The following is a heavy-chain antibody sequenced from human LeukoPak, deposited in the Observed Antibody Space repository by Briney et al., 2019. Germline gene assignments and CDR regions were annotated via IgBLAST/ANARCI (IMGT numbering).Heavy chain of an antibody. D-gene: IGHD3-22*01. CDR3: ASGHYYDSSGYYYGYFQH. CDR2: INPNSGGT. CDR1: GYTFTGYY. Sequence: SVKVSCKASGYTFTGYYMHWVRQAPGQGLEWMGWINPNSGGTNYAQKFQGRVTMTRDTSISTAYMELSRLRSDDTAVYYCASGHYYDSSGYYYGYFQHWGQGTLVTVS. V-gene: IGHV1-2*02. J-gene: IGHJ1*01.